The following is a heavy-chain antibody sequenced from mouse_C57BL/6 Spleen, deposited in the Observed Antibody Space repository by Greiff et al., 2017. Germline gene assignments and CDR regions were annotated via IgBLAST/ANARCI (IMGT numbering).Heavy chain of an antibody. V-gene: IGHV1-18*01. CDR3: ARVGHYGSSYAMDY. D-gene: IGHD1-1*01. Sequence: VQLQQSGPELVKPGASVKIPCKASGYTFTDYNMDWVKQSHGKSLEWIGDINPNNGGTIYNQKFKGKATLTVDKSSSTAYMELRSLTSEDTAVYYCARVGHYGSSYAMDYWGQGTSVTVSS. CDR1: GYTFTDYN. CDR2: INPNNGGT. J-gene: IGHJ4*01.